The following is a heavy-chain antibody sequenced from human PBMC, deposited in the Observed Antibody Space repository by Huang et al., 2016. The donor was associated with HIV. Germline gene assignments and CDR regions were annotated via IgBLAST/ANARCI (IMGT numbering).Heavy chain of an antibody. CDR1: GGSFNNFG. CDR3: AKRGGAWGSPYAFDL. J-gene: IGHJ3*01. Sequence: QVQLVQSGAEVRKPGSSVTVSCRASGGSFNNFGINWGRQAPGPGLEGMGGIIPRLGTRNDAQRFKDRVTITADETTGVVHLEVTSLRSDDTAVYFCAKRGGAWGSPYAFDLWGPGTMVTVSS. CDR2: IIPRLGTR. V-gene: IGHV1-69*13. D-gene: IGHD3-16*01.